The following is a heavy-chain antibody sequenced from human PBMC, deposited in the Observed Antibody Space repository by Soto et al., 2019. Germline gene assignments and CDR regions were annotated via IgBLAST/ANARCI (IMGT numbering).Heavy chain of an antibody. CDR3: ARSQMERYYDSSGPSAFDI. J-gene: IGHJ3*02. CDR2: IGTAGDT. D-gene: IGHD3-22*01. CDR1: GFIFSSYD. Sequence: SLRLSCAASGFIFSSYDMHWVRQATGKGLEWVSAIGTAGDTYYPGSVKGRFTISRENAKNSLYLQMNSLRAEDTAVYYCARSQMERYYDSSGPSAFDIWGQGTMVTGSS. V-gene: IGHV3-13*01.